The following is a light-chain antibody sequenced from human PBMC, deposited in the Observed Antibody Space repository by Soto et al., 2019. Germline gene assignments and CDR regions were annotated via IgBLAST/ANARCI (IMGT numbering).Light chain of an antibody. CDR1: SSDVGAYNY. J-gene: IGLJ3*02. CDR2: DVN. V-gene: IGLV2-14*03. Sequence: QSALTQPASVSGSPGQSITISCIGTSSDVGAYNYVSWYQNHSGKAPKLMIYDVNNRPSGVSNRFSGSKSGNTASLTISGLQAEDEADYYCSSYTGSNTLVVFGGGTKLTVL. CDR3: SSYTGSNTLVV.